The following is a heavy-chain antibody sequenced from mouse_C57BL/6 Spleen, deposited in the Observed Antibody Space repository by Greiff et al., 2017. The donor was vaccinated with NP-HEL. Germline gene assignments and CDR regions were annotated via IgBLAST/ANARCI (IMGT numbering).Heavy chain of an antibody. Sequence: VQLQQPGPELVKPGASVKIPCKASGYTFTDYNMDWVKQSHGKSLEWIGDINPNNGGTIYNQKFKGKATLTVDKSSSTAYMELRSLTSEDTAVYYCARWDYYGSSYGFDYWGQGTTLTVSS. CDR1: GYTFTDYN. D-gene: IGHD1-1*01. CDR2: INPNNGGT. V-gene: IGHV1-18*01. CDR3: ARWDYYGSSYGFDY. J-gene: IGHJ2*01.